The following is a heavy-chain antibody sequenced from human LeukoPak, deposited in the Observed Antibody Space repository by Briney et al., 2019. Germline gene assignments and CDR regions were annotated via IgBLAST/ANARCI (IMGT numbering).Heavy chain of an antibody. CDR3: ARVEWFGESL. CDR2: IIPIFGTA. CDR1: GGTFSSYA. Sequence: GASVKVSCKASGGTFSSYAISWVRQAPGQGLEWMGGIIPIFGTANYAQKFQGRVTITADKSTSTVYMELSSLRCEDTAVYYCARVEWFGESLWGQGTLVTVSS. D-gene: IGHD3-10*01. V-gene: IGHV1-69*06. J-gene: IGHJ4*02.